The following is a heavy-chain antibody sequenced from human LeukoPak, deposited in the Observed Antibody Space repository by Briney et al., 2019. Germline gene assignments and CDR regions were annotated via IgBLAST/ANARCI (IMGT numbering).Heavy chain of an antibody. Sequence: ASVKVSCKASGYTFAGYYMHWVRQAPGQGLEWMGWINPNSGGTNYAQKFQGRVTMTRDTPISTAYMELSRLRSDDTAVYYCARHLPYSSGWDPEDYWGQGTLVTVSS. CDR3: ARHLPYSSGWDPEDY. V-gene: IGHV1-2*02. CDR2: INPNSGGT. D-gene: IGHD6-19*01. CDR1: GYTFAGYY. J-gene: IGHJ4*02.